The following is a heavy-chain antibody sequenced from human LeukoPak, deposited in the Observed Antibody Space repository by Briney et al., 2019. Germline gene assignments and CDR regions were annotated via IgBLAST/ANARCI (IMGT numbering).Heavy chain of an antibody. D-gene: IGHD6-13*01. J-gene: IGHJ6*03. Sequence: GGSLRLSRATSGFIFSTYNMNCVRHAPRRGLEWPSYISLNITAIYYADSVKGRFTVSRDNAKNSLYLKMNSLRVEDTAVYYCARVAAAGTGIFVNFFYSMDIWGKGTTVTISS. CDR2: ISLNITAI. V-gene: IGHV3-48*01. CDR3: ARVAAAGTGIFVNFFYSMDI. CDR1: GFIFSTYN.